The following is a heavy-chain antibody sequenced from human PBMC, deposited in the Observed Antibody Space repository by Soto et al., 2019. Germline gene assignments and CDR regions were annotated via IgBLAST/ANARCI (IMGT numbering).Heavy chain of an antibody. CDR3: ARESSSGWYAGYYFDY. V-gene: IGHV3-30-3*01. CDR1: GFTFSSYA. J-gene: IGHJ4*02. Sequence: SLRLSCAASGFTFSSYAMHWVRQAPGKGLEWVAVISYDGSNKYYADSVKGRFTISRDNSKNTLYLQMNSLRAEDTAVYYCARESSSGWYAGYYFDYWGQGTLVTVSS. D-gene: IGHD6-19*01. CDR2: ISYDGSNK.